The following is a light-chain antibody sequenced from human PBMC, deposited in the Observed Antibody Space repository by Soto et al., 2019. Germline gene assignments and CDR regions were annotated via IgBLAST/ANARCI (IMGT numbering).Light chain of an antibody. CDR2: GAS. CDR3: QQYGTPPWT. V-gene: IGKV3-20*01. CDR1: QSVSSIY. Sequence: EIVLTQSPGTLSLSPGERATLSCRASQSVSSIYLAWYQQKPGQAPRLLIYGASDRATGIPDRFSGSGSGTDFTLTISSLEPEDFAVYYCQQYGTPPWTFGQGTKVEI. J-gene: IGKJ1*01.